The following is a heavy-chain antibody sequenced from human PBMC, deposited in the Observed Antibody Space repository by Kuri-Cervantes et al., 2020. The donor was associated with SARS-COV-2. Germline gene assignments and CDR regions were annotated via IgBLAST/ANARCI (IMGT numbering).Heavy chain of an antibody. Sequence: GESLKISCAASGFTLSSYAMHWIRQAPGKGLEWVSYISSSGSTIYYADSVKGRFTISRDNAKNSLYLQMNSLRAEDTAVYYCASPYSGSYYRLGGISYWGQGTLVTVSS. D-gene: IGHD1-26*01. CDR3: ASPYSGSYYRLGGISY. CDR1: GFTLSSYA. CDR2: ISSSGSTI. V-gene: IGHV3-48*04. J-gene: IGHJ4*02.